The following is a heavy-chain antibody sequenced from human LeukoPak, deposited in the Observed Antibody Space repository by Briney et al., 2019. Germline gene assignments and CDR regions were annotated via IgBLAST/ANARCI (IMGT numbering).Heavy chain of an antibody. V-gene: IGHV4-34*01. D-gene: IGHD5-24*01. CDR3: ARGRRDGYNPVPVFGY. CDR2: INHSGST. J-gene: IGHJ4*02. Sequence: PSETLSLTCAVYGGSFSGYYWSWIRQPPGKGLEWIGEINHSGSTNYNPSLESRVTISVDTSKNQFSLKLSSVTAADTAVYYCARGRRDGYNPVPVFGYWGQGSLVTVSS. CDR1: GGSFSGYY.